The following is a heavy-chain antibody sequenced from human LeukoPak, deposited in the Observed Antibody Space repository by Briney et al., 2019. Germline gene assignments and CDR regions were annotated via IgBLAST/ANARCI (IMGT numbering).Heavy chain of an antibody. D-gene: IGHD3-10*01. J-gene: IGHJ5*02. V-gene: IGHV4-59*02. CDR2: ISDKGVS. Sequence: SETLSLTCSVSGGSVTDYYWSWIRQPPGKGLEWIGYISDKGVSHYSPSLKSRITISADTSKKQVSLRLTSATAADTAVYYCARGRFNMIREVIKTVWFDPWTQGTQVTVSS. CDR3: ARGRFNMIREVIKTVWFDP. CDR1: GGSVTDYY.